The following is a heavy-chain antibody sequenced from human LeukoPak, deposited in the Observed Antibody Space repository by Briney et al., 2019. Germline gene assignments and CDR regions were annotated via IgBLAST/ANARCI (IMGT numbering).Heavy chain of an antibody. Sequence: SETLSLTCTVSGGSISSYYWSWIRQPAGKGLEWIGRIYTSGSTNYNPSLKSRVTMSVDTSKNQFSLRLSSVTAADTAVYYCARHSNSGSYYDYWGQGTLVTVSS. V-gene: IGHV4-4*07. D-gene: IGHD1-26*01. CDR1: GGSISSYY. J-gene: IGHJ4*02. CDR2: IYTSGST. CDR3: ARHSNSGSYYDY.